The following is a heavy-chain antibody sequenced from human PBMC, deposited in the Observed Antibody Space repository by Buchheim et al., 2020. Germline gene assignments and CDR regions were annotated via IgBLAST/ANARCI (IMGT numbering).Heavy chain of an antibody. V-gene: IGHV3-74*03. Sequence: DVQLVESGGGLIQPGGSLRLSCAASTLTFSNSWMHWVRQAPGRGLEWVSYINSIGSTTTYADSVKGRFTISRDNAKKTLYLQMDSLRAEDTAVYYCARDVSYSLAYWGQGTL. CDR2: INSIGSTT. CDR1: TLTFSNSW. J-gene: IGHJ4*02. CDR3: ARDVSYSLAY. D-gene: IGHD2-15*01.